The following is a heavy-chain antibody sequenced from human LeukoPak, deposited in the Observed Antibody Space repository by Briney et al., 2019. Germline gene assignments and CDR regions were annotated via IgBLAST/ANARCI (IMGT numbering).Heavy chain of an antibody. Sequence: ASVKVSCKAIGYTFIIHGISWVRQAPGQGLEWMGWISPYNGNTNYAQNLQGRVTMTTDTSTSTAYMELRSLRSDDTAVYYCARLSAYCSSTSCYGAFDIWGQGTMVTVSS. CDR3: ARLSAYCSSTSCYGAFDI. V-gene: IGHV1-18*01. CDR2: ISPYNGNT. CDR1: GYTFIIHG. D-gene: IGHD2-2*01. J-gene: IGHJ3*02.